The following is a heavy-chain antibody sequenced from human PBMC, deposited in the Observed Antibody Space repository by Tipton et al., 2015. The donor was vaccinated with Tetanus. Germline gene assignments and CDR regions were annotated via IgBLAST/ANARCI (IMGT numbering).Heavy chain of an antibody. CDR1: GGAFSGYY. Sequence: TLSLTCAVSGGAFSGYYWSWIRQSPGEGLEWIGAINHSGGTNYNPSLRSRFTMSLDTSQKQVSLKLSSVTAADTAVYYCARPRGYSSGYFYYWGLGTLVTVSS. D-gene: IGHD3-22*01. J-gene: IGHJ4*02. CDR3: ARPRGYSSGYFYY. V-gene: IGHV4-34*01. CDR2: INHSGGT.